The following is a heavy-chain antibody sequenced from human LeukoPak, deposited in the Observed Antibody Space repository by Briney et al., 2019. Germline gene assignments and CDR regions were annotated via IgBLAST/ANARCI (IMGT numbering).Heavy chain of an antibody. V-gene: IGHV1-2*02. CDR1: GYTFTAYY. CDR2: INPTTGGT. D-gene: IGHD6-19*01. Sequence: ASVKVSCKASGYTFTAYYIHWVRQAPGQGLEWMGWINPTTGGTNYAQKFQGKFTVTRDTSVSTAYMDLGSLRSDDTAIYFCARDQGGSGPTPNQYWGQGTLVTVSS. CDR3: ARDQGGSGPTPNQY. J-gene: IGHJ4*02.